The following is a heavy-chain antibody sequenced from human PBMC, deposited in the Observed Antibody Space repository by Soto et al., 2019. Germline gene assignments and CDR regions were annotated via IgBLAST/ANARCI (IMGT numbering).Heavy chain of an antibody. Sequence: EVHLVEFGGGLVQPGGSLRLSCVASGFTFSSYWMHWVRQAPGKGLVWVSSISNDGSSIYADPVKGRFTISRDNAKNTLYLQMNRLRAEDTAVYYCARLPNKSPQNWGQGTLVIVSP. V-gene: IGHV3-74*01. CDR2: ISNDGSS. J-gene: IGHJ1*01. CDR3: ARLPNKSPQN. CDR1: GFTFSSYW.